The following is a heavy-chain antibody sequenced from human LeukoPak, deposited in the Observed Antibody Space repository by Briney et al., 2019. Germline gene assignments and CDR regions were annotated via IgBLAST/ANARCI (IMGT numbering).Heavy chain of an antibody. V-gene: IGHV3-30*02. J-gene: IGHJ4*02. CDR1: GFTFRSYG. CDR3: AADLSGYYGL. D-gene: IGHD3-22*01. CDR2: IRYDGSDK. Sequence: GGSLRLSCVAFGFTFRSYGMHWVRQDPGKGPEWVAFIRYDGSDKFYADSVKGRFTISRDNSKNTLYVQMNSLRAEDTAVYYCAADLSGYYGLWGQGTLVTVSS.